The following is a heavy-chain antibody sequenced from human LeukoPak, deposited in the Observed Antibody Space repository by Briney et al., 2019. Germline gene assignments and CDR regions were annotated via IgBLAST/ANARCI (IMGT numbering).Heavy chain of an antibody. CDR2: IDPNSGGT. CDR3: ARGRGTTMVRGVITNYFDL. J-gene: IGHJ2*01. CDR1: VYTFTPHY. D-gene: IGHD3-10*01. V-gene: IGHV1-2*02. Sequence: GASVTVSFMASVYTFTPHYIHWVRQAPAQGREWMGGIDPNSGGTNYAQKFLGSVTMTGDTSINTAFMELSRLRSDDTAIYYCARGRGTTMVRGVITNYFDLWGRGSLVTVSS.